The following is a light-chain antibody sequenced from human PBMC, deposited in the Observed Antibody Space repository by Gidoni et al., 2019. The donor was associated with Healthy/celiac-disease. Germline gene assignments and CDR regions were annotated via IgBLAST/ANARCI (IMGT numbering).Light chain of an antibody. CDR1: QGISSY. Sequence: DIQLTQSPSFLSASVGDRVTITCRASQGISSYLDWYQQKPGKAPKLLIYAASTLQSGVPSRFSGSGSGTEFTLTISSLQPEDFAIYYCQQLNTYPLTFGGGTKVEIK. CDR3: QQLNTYPLT. CDR2: AAS. J-gene: IGKJ4*01. V-gene: IGKV1-9*01.